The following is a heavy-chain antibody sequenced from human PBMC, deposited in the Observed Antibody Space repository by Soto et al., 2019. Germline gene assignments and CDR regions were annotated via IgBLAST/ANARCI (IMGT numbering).Heavy chain of an antibody. V-gene: IGHV3-21*01. J-gene: IGHJ4*02. CDR3: ARSLQAAMEFIDY. CDR2: ISSSGSDI. Sequence: EVQLVESGGGLVKPGGSLRLSCAASGFTFSSYSMNWVRQAPGKGLEWVSFISSSGSDIYYADSVKGRFTISRDNAKNPLYLQMNSLRAEDTAVYYCARSLQAAMEFIDYWGQGTLVTVSS. CDR1: GFTFSSYS. D-gene: IGHD2-2*01.